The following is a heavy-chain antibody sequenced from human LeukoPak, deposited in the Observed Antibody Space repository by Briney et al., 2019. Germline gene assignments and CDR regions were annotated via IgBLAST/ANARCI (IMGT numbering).Heavy chain of an antibody. CDR1: GYTLTELS. CDR2: FDPEDGET. Sequence: VASVTVSCTVSGYTLTELSMHWVRQAPGKGLEWMGGFDPEDGETIYAQKFQGRVTMTEDTSTDTAYMELSSLRSEDTAVYYCARSLMTTVTSQRKHCLDYWGQGTLVTVSS. CDR3: ARSLMTTVTSQRKHCLDY. D-gene: IGHD4-17*01. J-gene: IGHJ4*02. V-gene: IGHV1-24*01.